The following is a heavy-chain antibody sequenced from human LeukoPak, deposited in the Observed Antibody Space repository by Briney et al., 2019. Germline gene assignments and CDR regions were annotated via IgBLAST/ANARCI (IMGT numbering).Heavy chain of an antibody. CDR1: GFTFSSYS. Sequence: GGSLRLSCAASGFTFSSYSMNWVRQAPGKGLEWVSAISGSGGSTYYADSVKGRFTISRDNSKNTLYLQMNSLRAEDTAVYYCAKGEGATRGGYYWGQGTLVTVSS. V-gene: IGHV3-23*01. CDR2: ISGSGGST. CDR3: AKGEGATRGGYY. J-gene: IGHJ4*02. D-gene: IGHD1-26*01.